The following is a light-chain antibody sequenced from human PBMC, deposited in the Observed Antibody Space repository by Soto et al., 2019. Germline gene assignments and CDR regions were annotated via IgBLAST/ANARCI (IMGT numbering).Light chain of an antibody. J-gene: IGLJ2*01. V-gene: IGLV2-14*01. CDR1: SGDIGGYSY. Sequence: QSVLTQPASVSGSPGQSITISCTGTSGDIGGYSYVSWYQQYPGKAPKLIIYEVTYRPSGVSNRFSGSKSGNTASLTISGLQAEDEADYYCSSYRSRSALDVLFGRGTKLTVL. CDR3: SSYRSRSALDVL. CDR2: EVT.